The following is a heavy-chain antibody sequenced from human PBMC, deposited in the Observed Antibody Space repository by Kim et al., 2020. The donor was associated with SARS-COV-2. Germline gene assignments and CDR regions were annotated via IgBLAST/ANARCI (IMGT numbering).Heavy chain of an antibody. CDR2: IYYSGST. J-gene: IGHJ5*02. Sequence: SETLSLTCTVSGGSISSGGYYWSWIRQHPGKGLEWIGYIYYSGSTYYNPSLKSRVTISVDTSKNQFSLKLSSVTAADTAVYYCARDEYYYDSSGPRGWFDPWGQGTLVTVSS. D-gene: IGHD3-22*01. V-gene: IGHV4-31*03. CDR3: ARDEYYYDSSGPRGWFDP. CDR1: GGSISSGGYY.